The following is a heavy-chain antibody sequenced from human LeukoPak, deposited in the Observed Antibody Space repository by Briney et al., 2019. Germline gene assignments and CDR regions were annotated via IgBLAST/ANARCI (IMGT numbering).Heavy chain of an antibody. CDR2: ISYDGTNK. D-gene: IGHD2-21*02. V-gene: IGHV3-30-3*01. Sequence: PGRSLRLSCAACGFTFTNYALHWVRQAPGKGLEWVAVISYDGTNKYYADSVKGRFTISRDSSKNTLSLQMNSLRAEDTALYYCARGFVLGAAKNYFDYWGQGALVTVSS. CDR1: GFTFTNYA. J-gene: IGHJ4*02. CDR3: ARGFVLGAAKNYFDY.